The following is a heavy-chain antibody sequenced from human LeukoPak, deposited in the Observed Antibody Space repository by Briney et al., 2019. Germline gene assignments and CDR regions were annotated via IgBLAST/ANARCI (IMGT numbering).Heavy chain of an antibody. V-gene: IGHV4-59*01. CDR3: ARYCSSTSCYPRLYYMDV. CDR1: GGSLSSYS. J-gene: IGHJ6*03. CDR2: IYYSGDT. D-gene: IGHD2-2*01. Sequence: SETLSLTCTISGGSLSSYSWSWIRQPPGKGLEWIGDIYYSGDTDYSPSLKSRVTISVDTSKKQFSLKLSSVTAADTAVYHCARYCSSTSCYPRLYYMDVWGKGITVTVSS.